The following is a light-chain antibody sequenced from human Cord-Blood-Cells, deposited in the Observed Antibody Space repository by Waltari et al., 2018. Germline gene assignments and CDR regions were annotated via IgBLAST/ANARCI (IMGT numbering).Light chain of an antibody. CDR3: QQSYSTPPWT. J-gene: IGKJ1*01. V-gene: IGKV1-39*01. Sequence: DIQMTQSPSSLSASVGDRVTITCRASQSISSYLNWYQQKPGKAPNLLIYAASSLQSGVPSRFNGSGSGTDFTLTISSLQPEDFATYYCQQSYSTPPWTFGQGTKVEIK. CDR2: AAS. CDR1: QSISSY.